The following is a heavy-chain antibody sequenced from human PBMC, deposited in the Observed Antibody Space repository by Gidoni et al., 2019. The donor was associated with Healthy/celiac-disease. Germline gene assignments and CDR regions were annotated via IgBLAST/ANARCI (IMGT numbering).Heavy chain of an antibody. Sequence: EVQLLESGGGLVQPGGSLRLSCAASGFTFSSYAMGWVRQAPGKGLEWVSAMSGSGGSTYYADSVKGRFTIARDNSKNTLYLQMNSLRAEDTAVYYCAKDLYYDSSGYYYPFDYWGQGTLVTVSS. CDR1: GFTFSSYA. V-gene: IGHV3-23*01. CDR2: MSGSGGST. CDR3: AKDLYYDSSGYYYPFDY. J-gene: IGHJ4*02. D-gene: IGHD3-22*01.